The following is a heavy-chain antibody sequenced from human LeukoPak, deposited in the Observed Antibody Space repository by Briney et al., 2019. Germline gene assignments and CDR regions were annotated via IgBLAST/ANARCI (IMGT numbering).Heavy chain of an antibody. V-gene: IGHV4-34*01. CDR2: INHSGST. J-gene: IGHJ4*02. D-gene: IGHD1-20*01. CDR1: GGSFSGYY. Sequence: SETLSLTCAVYGGSFSGYYWSWIRQPRGKGLEWIGEINHSGSTNYNPSLKSRVTISVDTSKNQFSLKLSSVTAADTAVYYCASLTGTHDYWGQGTLVTVSS. CDR3: ASLTGTHDY.